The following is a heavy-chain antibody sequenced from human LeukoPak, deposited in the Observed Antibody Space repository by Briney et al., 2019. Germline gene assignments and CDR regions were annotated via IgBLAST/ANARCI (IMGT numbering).Heavy chain of an antibody. CDR2: IYTSGNT. J-gene: IGHJ2*01. CDR3: ARDQHSSGWYGYFDL. V-gene: IGHV4-4*07. CDR1: GGSISSYY. Sequence: SETLFLTCTVSGGSISSYYWTWLRQPAGKGLEWIGLIYTSGNTNYNPSLKSRDTMSVDTSKNQFFLKLSSVTAADTAVYYCARDQHSSGWYGYFDLWGRGTLVTVSS. D-gene: IGHD6-19*01.